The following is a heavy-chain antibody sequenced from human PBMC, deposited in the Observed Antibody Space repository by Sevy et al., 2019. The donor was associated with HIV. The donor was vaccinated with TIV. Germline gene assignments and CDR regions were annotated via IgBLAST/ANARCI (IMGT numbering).Heavy chain of an antibody. J-gene: IGHJ5*02. CDR3: ARISTVRGKFNWSDP. V-gene: IGHV1-18*01. Sequence: ASVKVSCKASGYTFDSYGISWVRQAPGQGLEWMGWIGAYNGNIKYAQNIQDRVTMTTDASTSTAYRELRSLRSDDTAVYFCARISTVRGKFNWSDPWGQGTLVTVSS. CDR1: GYTFDSYG. D-gene: IGHD3-10*01. CDR2: IGAYNGNI.